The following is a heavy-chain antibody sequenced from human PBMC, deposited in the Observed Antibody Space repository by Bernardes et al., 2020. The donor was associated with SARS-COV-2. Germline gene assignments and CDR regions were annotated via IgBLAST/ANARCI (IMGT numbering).Heavy chain of an antibody. J-gene: IGHJ6*02. Sequence: GGSLRLSCAASGFTFSSYSMNWVRQAPGKGLEWVSSISSSSSYIYYADSVKGRFTISRDNAKNSLYLQMNSLRAEDTAVYYCARDSYSSSWSHTENYYYYYGMDVWGQGTTVTVSS. CDR2: ISSSSSYI. D-gene: IGHD6-13*01. V-gene: IGHV3-21*01. CDR1: GFTFSSYS. CDR3: ARDSYSSSWSHTENYYYYYGMDV.